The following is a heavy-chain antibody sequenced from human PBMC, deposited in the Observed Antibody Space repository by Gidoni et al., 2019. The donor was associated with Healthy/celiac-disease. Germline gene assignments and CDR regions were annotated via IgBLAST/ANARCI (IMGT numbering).Heavy chain of an antibody. D-gene: IGHD6-13*01. CDR1: GFPFSSYA. CDR3: ALSRGPRIAAPSTNWFDP. CDR2: ISGSGGST. J-gene: IGHJ5*02. Sequence: EVQLLESGGGLVQPGGSLRLSCAASGFPFSSYAMSWVRQAPGKGLEWVSAISGSGGSTYYADSVKGRFTISRDNSKNTLYLQMNSLRAEDTAVYYCALSRGPRIAAPSTNWFDPWGQGTLVTVSS. V-gene: IGHV3-23*01.